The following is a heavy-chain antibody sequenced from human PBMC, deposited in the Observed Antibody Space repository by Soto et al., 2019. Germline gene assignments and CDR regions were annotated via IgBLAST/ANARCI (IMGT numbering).Heavy chain of an antibody. J-gene: IGHJ5*02. CDR2: MNPNSGNT. D-gene: IGHD2-21*02. V-gene: IGHV1-8*01. Sequence: QVQLVQSGAEVKKPGASVKVSCKASGYTFTSYDINWVRQATGQGLEWMGWMNPNSGNTGYAQKFQGRVTMTRNTSVSTAYMELSSLRSEDTAVYYCARERGDFATVRFDPWGQGTLVTVSS. CDR1: GYTFTSYD. CDR3: ARERGDFATVRFDP.